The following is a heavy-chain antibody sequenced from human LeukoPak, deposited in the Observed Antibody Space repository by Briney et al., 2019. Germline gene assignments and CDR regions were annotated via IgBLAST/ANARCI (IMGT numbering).Heavy chain of an antibody. J-gene: IGHJ4*02. Sequence: GGSLRLSCAASGFTVSSKYMSWVRQAPGKGLEWLSVLYSGGDTYYADSVKGRFIISRDNSKNTLYLQMNSLRAEDTAVYYCAKMLGYSYGSIDYWGQGTLVTVSS. V-gene: IGHV3-53*01. CDR1: GFTVSSKY. CDR3: AKMLGYSYGSIDY. D-gene: IGHD5-18*01. CDR2: LYSGGDT.